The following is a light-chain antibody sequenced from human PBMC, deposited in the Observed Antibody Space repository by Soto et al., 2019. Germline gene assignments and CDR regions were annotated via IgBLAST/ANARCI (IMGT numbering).Light chain of an antibody. Sequence: QSSLTQPASVSGSPGQSITISCTGTTSDIGSNTYVSWYQQHPGKAPEVVIYEVTHRPSGVSTRFSGSKSGSTASLTISGLQGEDEATYFCSSYTRSRSWVFGGGTKLTVL. CDR2: EVT. V-gene: IGLV2-14*01. J-gene: IGLJ3*02. CDR3: SSYTRSRSWV. CDR1: TSDIGSNTY.